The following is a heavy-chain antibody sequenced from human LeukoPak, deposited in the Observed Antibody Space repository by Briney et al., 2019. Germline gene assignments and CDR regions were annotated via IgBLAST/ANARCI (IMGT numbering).Heavy chain of an antibody. CDR2: IYHSGST. CDR3: ARVVPVYYDSSGYYPEYFQP. Sequence: PSETLSLTCSVSGYSISSGYYWGGIRQPPGKGLEWIGSIYHSGSTYYNPSLKSRVTISVDTTKNQFSLKLSSVTAADTAVYYCARVVPVYYDSSGYYPEYFQPWGQGTLVTVSS. CDR1: GYSISSGYY. D-gene: IGHD3-22*01. J-gene: IGHJ1*01. V-gene: IGHV4-38-2*02.